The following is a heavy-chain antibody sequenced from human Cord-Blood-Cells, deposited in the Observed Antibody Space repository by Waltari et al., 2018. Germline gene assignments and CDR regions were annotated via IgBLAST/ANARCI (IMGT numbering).Heavy chain of an antibody. J-gene: IGHJ4*02. CDR1: GGPFSSHA. CDR2: IIPIFGTA. V-gene: IGHV1-69*12. CDR3: ASNIVVVPAAFDY. Sequence: QVQLVQSGAEVKKPGSSVKVSCKASGGPFSSHAIRRVRQAPGQGLEWMGGIIPIFGTANYAQKFQGRVTITADESTSTAYMELSSLRSEDTAVYYCASNIVVVPAAFDYWGQGTLVTVSS. D-gene: IGHD2-2*01.